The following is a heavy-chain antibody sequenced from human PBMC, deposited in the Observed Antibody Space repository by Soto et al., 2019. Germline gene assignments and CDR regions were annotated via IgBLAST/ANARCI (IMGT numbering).Heavy chain of an antibody. J-gene: IGHJ6*03. CDR3: ARDRGVAPPVAGNTHYYYYMDV. V-gene: IGHV1-18*01. Sequence: QDQLVQSGAEVKKPGASVTVSCKASGYSFTNYGVTWVRQAPGQGLEWMVWISAFNGNTHYAQNLQGRVTMTTDASTSTAYMELRSMRSDDTAVYYCARDRGVAPPVAGNTHYYYYMDVWGKGTTVTVSS. D-gene: IGHD6-19*01. CDR2: ISAFNGNT. CDR1: GYSFTNYG.